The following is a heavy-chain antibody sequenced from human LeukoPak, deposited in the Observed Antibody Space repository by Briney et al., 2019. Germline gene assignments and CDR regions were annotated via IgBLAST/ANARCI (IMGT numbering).Heavy chain of an antibody. D-gene: IGHD2-15*01. V-gene: IGHV1-2*02. CDR3: ASSTTYNGYCSGGSCSMSYFDY. Sequence: WASVKVSCKASGYTFTGYYMHWVRQAPGQGLEWMGWINPNSGGTNYAQKSQGRVTMTRDTSISTAYMELSRLRSDDTAVYYCASSTTYNGYCSGGSCSMSYFDYWGQGTLVTVSS. J-gene: IGHJ4*02. CDR2: INPNSGGT. CDR1: GYTFTGYY.